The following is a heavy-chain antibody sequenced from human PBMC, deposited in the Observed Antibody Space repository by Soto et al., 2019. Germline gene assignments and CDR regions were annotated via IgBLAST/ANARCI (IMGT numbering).Heavy chain of an antibody. Sequence: QVQLVESGGGVVQPGRSLRLSCAASGFTFSSYGMHWVRQAPGKGLEWVAVISYDGSNKYYADSVKGRFTISRDNSKNTLYLQMNSLRAEDTAVYYCAKKGYSGYDYLDYWGQGTLVTVSS. CDR2: ISYDGSNK. CDR3: AKKGYSGYDYLDY. D-gene: IGHD5-12*01. J-gene: IGHJ4*02. V-gene: IGHV3-30*18. CDR1: GFTFSSYG.